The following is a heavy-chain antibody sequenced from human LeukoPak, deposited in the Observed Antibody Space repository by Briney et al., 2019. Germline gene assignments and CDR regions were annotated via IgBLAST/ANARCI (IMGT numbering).Heavy chain of an antibody. J-gene: IGHJ4*02. Sequence: SETLSLTCAVYGGSFSGYYWSWIRQPPGKGLEWIGEIHHSGSTNYNPSLKSRVTISVDTSKNQFSLKLSSVTAADTAVYYCARGSTGIDYWGQGTLVTVSS. CDR1: GGSFSGYY. D-gene: IGHD3-10*01. V-gene: IGHV4-34*01. CDR2: IHHSGST. CDR3: ARGSTGIDY.